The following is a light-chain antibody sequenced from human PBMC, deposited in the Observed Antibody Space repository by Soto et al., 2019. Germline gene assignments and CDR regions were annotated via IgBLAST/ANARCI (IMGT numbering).Light chain of an antibody. CDR1: QGISNY. V-gene: IGKV1-27*01. Sequence: DIQMTQSPSSLSASVGDRVTITCRASQGISNYLAWYQQKPGKVPKLLIYAASTSQSGVPSRFSGSGSGTDFTLSISSLQPEDVTTYYCQQYSSAPYTFGHGTKLEIK. CDR2: AAS. CDR3: QQYSSAPYT. J-gene: IGKJ2*01.